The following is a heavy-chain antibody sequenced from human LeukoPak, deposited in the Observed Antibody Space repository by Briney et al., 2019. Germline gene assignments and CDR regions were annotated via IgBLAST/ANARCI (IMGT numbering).Heavy chain of an antibody. CDR3: ARHWGGYNHAYGMNV. Sequence: SETLSLTCTVSGGSISSYYWSWIRQPPGKGLEWIGYIYYSGSTNYNPSLKSRVTISVDTSKNQFSLKLSSVTAADTAVYYCARHWGGYNHAYGMNVWGQETTVTVSS. V-gene: IGHV4-59*08. CDR2: IYYSGST. D-gene: IGHD5-24*01. CDR1: GGSISSYY. J-gene: IGHJ6*02.